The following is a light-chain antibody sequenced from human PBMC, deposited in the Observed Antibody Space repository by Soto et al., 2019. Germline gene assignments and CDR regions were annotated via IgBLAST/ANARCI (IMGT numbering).Light chain of an antibody. V-gene: IGKV1-33*01. CDR2: DAS. CDR3: QQYDNLLPS. J-gene: IGKJ3*01. CDR1: QDISNY. Sequence: DIQMTQSPSSLSASVGDRVTITCQASQDISNYLNWYQQKPGKAPKLLIYDASNLETGVPSRFSGSGSGTDFTFTISSLQPEDIATYYCQQYDNLLPSLGPGTKVDIK.